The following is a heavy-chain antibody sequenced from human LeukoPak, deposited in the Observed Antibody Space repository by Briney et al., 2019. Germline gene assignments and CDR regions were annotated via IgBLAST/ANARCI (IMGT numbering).Heavy chain of an antibody. CDR2: IYYSGST. J-gene: IGHJ5*02. D-gene: IGHD5-18*01. CDR3: ARGFGYSYGFLRLSGNWFDP. CDR1: GGSTSSSNYY. V-gene: IGHV4-39*07. Sequence: SETLSLTCTVSGGSTSSSNYYWGWIRQPPGKGLEWIGSIYYSGSTYYNPSLKSRVTISVDTSKNQFSLKLSSVTAADTAVYYCARGFGYSYGFLRLSGNWFDPWGRGTLVTVSS.